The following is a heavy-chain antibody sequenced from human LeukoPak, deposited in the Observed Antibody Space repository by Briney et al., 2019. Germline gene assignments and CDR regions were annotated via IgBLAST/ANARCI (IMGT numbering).Heavy chain of an antibody. V-gene: IGHV1-18*01. Sequence: ASVKVSCKASGYTFTNFGISWVRQAPGQGLEWMGWISAYNGNTNYAQRLQGRVTMTTDTPTSTAYMELRSLRSDDTAVYYCARVYGAFDWLRNRFDYWGQGTLVTVST. J-gene: IGHJ4*02. CDR3: ARVYGAFDWLRNRFDY. CDR2: ISAYNGNT. D-gene: IGHD3-9*01. CDR1: GYTFTNFG.